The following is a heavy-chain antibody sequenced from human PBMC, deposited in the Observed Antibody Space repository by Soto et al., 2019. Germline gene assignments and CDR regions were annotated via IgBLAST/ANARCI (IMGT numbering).Heavy chain of an antibody. V-gene: IGHV3-21*01. CDR2: ISSTSTYK. J-gene: IGHJ6*03. CDR3: ATSRGDSYYYYMDV. CDR1: GFTFSAYS. Sequence: GGSLRLSCGTSGFTFSAYSMNWVRQAPGKGLEWVSSISSTSTYKYYADSVKGRFTISRDNAKNSLYLQMNSLRAEDTAVYYCATSRGDSYYYYMDVWGKGTTVTVSS. D-gene: IGHD2-2*01.